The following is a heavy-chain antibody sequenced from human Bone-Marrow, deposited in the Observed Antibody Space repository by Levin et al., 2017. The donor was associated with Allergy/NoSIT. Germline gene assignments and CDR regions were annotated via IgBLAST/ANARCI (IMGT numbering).Heavy chain of an antibody. D-gene: IGHD4-17*01. J-gene: IGHJ5*02. CDR2: ISSSSSTI. CDR1: GFTFSSYS. Sequence: PGGSLRLSCAASGFTFSSYSMNWVRQAPGKGLEWVSYISSSSSTIYYADSVKGRFTISRDNAKNSLYLQMNSLRAEDTAVYYCASTTTVTTPWGQGTLVTVSS. CDR3: ASTTTVTTP. V-gene: IGHV3-48*04.